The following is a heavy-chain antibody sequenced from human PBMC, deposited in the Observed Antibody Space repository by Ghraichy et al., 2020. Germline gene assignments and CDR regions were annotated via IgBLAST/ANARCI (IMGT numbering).Heavy chain of an antibody. J-gene: IGHJ3*02. V-gene: IGHV1-18*01. CDR1: GYTFTGYG. CDR2: ISAYNGNT. Sequence: ASVKVSCKASGYTFTGYGISWVRQAPGQGLEWMGWISAYNGNTNYPQKLQGRVTMTTDTSTNTAYMELRSLRSDDTAVYYCARGPGFSSGYYFRDYAFDISGPGTMVTVSS. D-gene: IGHD3-22*01. CDR3: ARGPGFSSGYYFRDYAFDI.